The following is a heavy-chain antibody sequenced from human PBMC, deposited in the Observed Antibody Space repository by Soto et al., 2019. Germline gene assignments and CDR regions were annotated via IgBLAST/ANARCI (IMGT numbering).Heavy chain of an antibody. CDR3: AIGHDSWSTYSHFNS. Sequence: EVQLLESGGGLVQPGGSLRLSCAASGFTFSDYTMNWVRQAPGRGLEWVSYITSGGDTIYYAEAVKGRFTISRDNAKNSLFLQMNSLRDEDTAVYYCAIGHDSWSTYSHFNSWGQGTLVTVSS. D-gene: IGHD3-3*01. CDR2: ITSGGDTI. CDR1: GFTFSDYT. V-gene: IGHV3-48*02. J-gene: IGHJ5*01.